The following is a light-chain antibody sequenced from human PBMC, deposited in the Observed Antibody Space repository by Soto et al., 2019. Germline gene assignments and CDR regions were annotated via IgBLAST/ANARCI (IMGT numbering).Light chain of an antibody. V-gene: IGKV1-5*03. CDR3: QHYNSYSEA. J-gene: IGKJ1*01. CDR2: KAS. Sequence: DIQMAQTTSTPSGSGGDRVAITCRASQTISSWLAWYQQKPGKAPKLLIYKASTLKSGVPSRFSGSGSGTEITLTISSLQPDDFATYYCQHYNSYSEAFGQGTKVDIK. CDR1: QTISSW.